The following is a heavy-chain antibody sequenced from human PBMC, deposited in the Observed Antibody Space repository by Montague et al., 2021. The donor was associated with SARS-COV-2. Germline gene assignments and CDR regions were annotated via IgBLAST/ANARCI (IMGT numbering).Heavy chain of an antibody. J-gene: IGHJ4*02. D-gene: IGHD3-10*01. CDR2: INHSGST. CDR3: ARGARQGYGFRLGSFDS. V-gene: IGHV4-34*01. CDR1: GGSYSGYY. Sequence: SETLSLTCAVYGGSYSGYYWNWIRQPPGKGLEWTGEINHSGSTNYNPSLKSRVTMPVDTSKNQFSLKLSSVTAADTAVYYCARGARQGYGFRLGSFDSWGQGTLVTVSS.